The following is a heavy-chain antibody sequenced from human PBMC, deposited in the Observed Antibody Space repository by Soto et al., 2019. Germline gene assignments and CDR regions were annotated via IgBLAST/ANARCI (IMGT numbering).Heavy chain of an antibody. Sequence: SETLSLTCTVSGGSISSSSYYWSWIRQHPGKGLEWIGYIYYSGSTYYNPSLKSRVTISVDTSKNQFSLKLSSVTAADTAVYYCARGPYYYGSGSYYNTNWFDPWGQGTLVTVSS. V-gene: IGHV4-31*03. D-gene: IGHD3-10*01. CDR1: GGSISSSSYY. J-gene: IGHJ5*02. CDR3: ARGPYYYGSGSYYNTNWFDP. CDR2: IYYSGST.